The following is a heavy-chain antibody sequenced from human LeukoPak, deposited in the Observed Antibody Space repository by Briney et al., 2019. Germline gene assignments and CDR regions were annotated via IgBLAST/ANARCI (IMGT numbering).Heavy chain of an antibody. V-gene: IGHV3-74*01. CDR2: VNAEGSSP. CDR1: GFTFISYW. J-gene: IGHJ3*02. CDR3: ARTATDAFDI. D-gene: IGHD2-21*02. Sequence: GGSLRLSCAASGFTFISYWMRWVRQDPGEGLVWVSRVNAEGSSPSYAASVKGRFPISRDNAKNTLYLQMNSLRAEDTAVYYCARTATDAFDIWGQGTMVTVSS.